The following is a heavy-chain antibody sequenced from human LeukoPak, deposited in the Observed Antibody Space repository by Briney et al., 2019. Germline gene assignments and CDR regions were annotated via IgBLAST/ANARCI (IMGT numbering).Heavy chain of an antibody. CDR1: GFTFDDYA. V-gene: IGHV3-9*01. CDR2: ISWNSGSI. CDR3: ARDQSPYYDILTGYYGPGMDV. Sequence: GRSLRLSCAASGFTFDDYAMHWVRQAPGKGLEWVSGISWNSGSIGYADSVKGRFTISRDNSKNTLYLQMNSLRAEDTAVYYCARDQSPYYDILTGYYGPGMDVWGQGTTVTVSS. D-gene: IGHD3-9*01. J-gene: IGHJ6*02.